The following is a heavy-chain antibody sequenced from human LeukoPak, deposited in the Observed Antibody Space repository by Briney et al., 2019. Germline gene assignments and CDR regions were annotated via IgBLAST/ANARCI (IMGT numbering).Heavy chain of an antibody. Sequence: GGSLRLSCTASRFTFSTYAMSWVRQAPGKGLEWVSAIVGSGGSTYYADSVKGRFSISRDNSKNTLFLQMNSLRVEDTALYYCSKWGDYDVLTGYYDSDFWGQGTLVTVSS. CDR1: RFTFSTYA. D-gene: IGHD3-9*01. CDR2: IVGSGGST. J-gene: IGHJ4*02. CDR3: SKWGDYDVLTGYYDSDF. V-gene: IGHV3-23*01.